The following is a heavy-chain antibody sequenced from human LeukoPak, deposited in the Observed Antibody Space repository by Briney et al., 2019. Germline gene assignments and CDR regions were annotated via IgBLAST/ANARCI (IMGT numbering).Heavy chain of an antibody. CDR1: GGSISSGSYY. CDR3: ARSVLRFLEWPEARFDP. Sequence: TLSLTCTVSGGSISSGSYYWSWIRQPAGKGLEWIGRIYTSGSTNYNPSLKSRVTISVDTSKNQFSLELSSVTAADTAVYYCARSVLRFLEWPEARFDPWGQGTLVTVSS. CDR2: IYTSGST. D-gene: IGHD3-3*01. J-gene: IGHJ5*02. V-gene: IGHV4-61*02.